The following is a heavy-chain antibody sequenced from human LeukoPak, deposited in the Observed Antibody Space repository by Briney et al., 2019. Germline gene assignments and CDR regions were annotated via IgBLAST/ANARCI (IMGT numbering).Heavy chain of an antibody. D-gene: IGHD3-10*01. CDR2: IYYSGST. CDR1: GGSISSSSYY. CDR3: ARGVLGYYYGSGSRMGPDFDY. V-gene: IGHV4-39*07. Sequence: SETLSLTCTVSGGSISSSSYYWGWIRQPPGKGLEWIGSIYYSGSTYYNPSLKSRVTISVDTSKNQFSLKLSSVTAADTAVYYCARGVLGYYYGSGSRMGPDFDYWGQGTLVTVSS. J-gene: IGHJ4*02.